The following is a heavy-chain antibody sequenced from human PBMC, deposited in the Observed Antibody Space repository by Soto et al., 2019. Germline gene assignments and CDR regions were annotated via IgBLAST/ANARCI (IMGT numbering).Heavy chain of an antibody. Sequence: QVPLQESGPGLVKPSQTLSLTCTVSGGSISSGGYFWNWIRQHPGQGMEWIGYIYYSGSTYYNPSLKMRVSISVVTSKNQFSLKLSSGTAADTAVYFCATEPLTWGQGTLITVSS. CDR3: ATEPLT. V-gene: IGHV4-31*03. J-gene: IGHJ4*02. CDR1: GGSISSGGYF. CDR2: IYYSGST.